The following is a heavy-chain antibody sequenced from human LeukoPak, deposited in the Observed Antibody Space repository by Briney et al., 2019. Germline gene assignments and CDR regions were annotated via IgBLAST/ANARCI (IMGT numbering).Heavy chain of an antibody. CDR2: IIPILGIA. J-gene: IGHJ4*02. V-gene: IGHV1-69*04. Sequence: SVKVSCKASGGTFSSYAISWVRQAPGQGLEWMGRIIPILGIANYAQKFQGRVTITADKSTSTAYMELSSLRSEDTAVYYCARVLEYSSSSAYFDYWGQGTLVTVSS. CDR3: ARVLEYSSSSAYFDY. D-gene: IGHD6-6*01. CDR1: GGTFSSYA.